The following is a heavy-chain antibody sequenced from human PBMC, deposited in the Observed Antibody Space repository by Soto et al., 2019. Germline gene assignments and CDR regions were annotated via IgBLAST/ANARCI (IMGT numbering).Heavy chain of an antibody. V-gene: IGHV1-18*04. J-gene: IGHJ5*02. CDR3: ARDQEYSTSGLYWFDL. CDR2: ISAYNGDT. D-gene: IGHD6-6*01. Sequence: ASVKVSCKASGYTFTSYGITWARQAPGQGLEWMGWISAYNGDTNYAQKVQGRVTMTTDTSTSTVYMELKSLKSDDTAVYFCARDQEYSTSGLYWFDLWGQGTLVTVSS. CDR1: GYTFTSYG.